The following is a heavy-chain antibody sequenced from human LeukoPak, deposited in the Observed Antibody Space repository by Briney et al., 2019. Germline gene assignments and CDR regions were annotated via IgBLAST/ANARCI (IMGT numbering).Heavy chain of an antibody. CDR3: AREGRAYGSGSYDY. CDR2: ISYDGSNK. V-gene: IGHV3-30*04. CDR1: GFTFSSYA. D-gene: IGHD3-10*01. Sequence: GGSLRLSCAASGFTFSSYAMHWVRQAPGKGLEWVAVISYDGSNKYYADSVKGRFTISRDNSKNTLYLQMNSLRAEDTAVYYCAREGRAYGSGSYDYWGQGTLVTAAS. J-gene: IGHJ4*02.